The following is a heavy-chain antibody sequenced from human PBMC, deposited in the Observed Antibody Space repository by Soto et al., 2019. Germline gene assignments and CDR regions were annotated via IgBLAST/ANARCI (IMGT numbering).Heavy chain of an antibody. Sequence: EVQLVESGGGLVQPGGSLRLSCAASGFTFSSYSMNWVRQAPGKGLEWVSYISSSSSTIYDADSVKGRFTISSDNAKNSLYQQMNSLRAEDTAVYYCAREMAALNYFDYWGQGTLVTVSS. J-gene: IGHJ4*02. CDR3: AREMAALNYFDY. D-gene: IGHD2-15*01. CDR2: ISSSSSTI. CDR1: GFTFSSYS. V-gene: IGHV3-48*01.